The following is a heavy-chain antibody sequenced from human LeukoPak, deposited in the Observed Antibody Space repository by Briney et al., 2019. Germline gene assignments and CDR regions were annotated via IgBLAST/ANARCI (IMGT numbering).Heavy chain of an antibody. CDR3: ARLGGYHDPPDY. Sequence: SETLSLTCTVSGGSISSPTYYWAWIRQPPGKGLEWIRTIHYRGSAYDNPSLKSRFTISVDTSKNQFFLKLSSVTAADTAVYYCARLGGYHDPPDYWGQGTLVTVT. CDR1: GGSISSPTYY. V-gene: IGHV4-39*01. D-gene: IGHD3-16*02. J-gene: IGHJ4*02. CDR2: IHYRGSA.